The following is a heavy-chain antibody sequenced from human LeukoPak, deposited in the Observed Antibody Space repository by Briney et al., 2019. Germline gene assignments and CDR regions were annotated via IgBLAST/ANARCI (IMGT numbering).Heavy chain of an antibody. CDR2: IRCDGSNK. V-gene: IGHV3-30*02. Sequence: GGSLRLSCAASGFTFSSYGMHWVRQAPGKGLEWVAFIRCDGSNKYYADSVKGRFTISRDNSKNTLYLQMNSLRAEDTAVYYCAKGRGYSYGYYFDYWGQGTLVTVSS. CDR3: AKGRGYSYGYYFDY. D-gene: IGHD5-18*01. J-gene: IGHJ4*02. CDR1: GFTFSSYG.